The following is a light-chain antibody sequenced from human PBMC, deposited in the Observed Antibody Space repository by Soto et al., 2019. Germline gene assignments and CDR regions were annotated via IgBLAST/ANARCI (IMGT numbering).Light chain of an antibody. CDR1: DSNIGENFD. CDR3: ATWDDSLNGWV. V-gene: IGLV1-40*01. J-gene: IGLJ3*02. Sequence: QAVVTQPPSVSGAPGQRVTISCTGSDSNIGENFDIHWYQQLPGTAPKLLIFGNNNRPSGVPDRFSGSKSGTSASLAISGLRSEDEADYYCATWDDSLNGWVFGGGTKLTVL. CDR2: GNN.